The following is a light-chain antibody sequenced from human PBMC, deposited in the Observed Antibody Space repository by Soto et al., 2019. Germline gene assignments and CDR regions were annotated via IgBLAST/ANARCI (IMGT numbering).Light chain of an antibody. CDR3: RSYTSISTYV. V-gene: IGLV2-14*01. J-gene: IGLJ1*01. CDR2: DVT. Sequence: QSALTQPASVSGSPGQSITISCTGTSSDVGGYNFVSWYQQHPDKAPKLMIYDVTNRPSGVSNRFFGSKSGNTASLTISGLQAEDESDYYCRSYTSISTYVFGTGTKLTVL. CDR1: SSDVGGYNF.